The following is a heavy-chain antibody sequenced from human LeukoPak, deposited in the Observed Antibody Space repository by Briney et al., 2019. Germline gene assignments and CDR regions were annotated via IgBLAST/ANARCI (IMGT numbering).Heavy chain of an antibody. CDR2: IIPIFGTI. D-gene: IGHD3-3*01. CDR1: GGTFSTHG. V-gene: IGHV1-69*06. J-gene: IGHJ6*03. Sequence: ASVTVSCKASGGTFSTHGISWVQQAPGQGLEWMGGIIPIFGTINYAQKFQGRVTITADKSTSTVHMDLSSLRSEDTAVYYCARGFGVEYYYYMDVWDEGTTVIVSS. CDR3: ARGFGVEYYYYMDV.